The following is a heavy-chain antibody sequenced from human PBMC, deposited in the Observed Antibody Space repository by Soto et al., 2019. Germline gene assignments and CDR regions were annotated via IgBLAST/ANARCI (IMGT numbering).Heavy chain of an antibody. D-gene: IGHD4-17*01. CDR3: ARDVTHGDKT. V-gene: IGHV3-7*01. CDR2: IKQDGSEK. J-gene: IGHJ4*02. Sequence: RSCISQAPGKGLEWVANIKQDGSEKYYVDSVKGRFTISRDNAENSLYLQMNSLRAEDTAVYYCARDVTHGDKTGGQGTLVTVSS.